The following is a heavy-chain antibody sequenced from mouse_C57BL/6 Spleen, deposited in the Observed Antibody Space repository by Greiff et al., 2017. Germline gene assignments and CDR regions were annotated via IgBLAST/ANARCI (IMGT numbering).Heavy chain of an antibody. CDR1: GFTFTDYY. CDR3: ARSGGSSPWFAY. J-gene: IGHJ3*01. CDR2: IRNKANGYTT. Sequence: EVHLVESGGGLVQPGGSLSLSCAASGFTFTDYYMSWVRQPPGKALEWLGFIRNKANGYTTEYSASVKGRFTISRDNSQSILYLQMNALRAEDSATYYCARSGGSSPWFAYWGQGTLVTVSA. V-gene: IGHV7-3*01. D-gene: IGHD1-1*01.